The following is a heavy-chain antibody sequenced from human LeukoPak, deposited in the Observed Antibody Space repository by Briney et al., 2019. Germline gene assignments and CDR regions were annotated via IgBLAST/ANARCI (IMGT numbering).Heavy chain of an antibody. D-gene: IGHD6-6*01. CDR2: ISWDGGST. Sequence: GGSLRLSCAASRFTFDDYTMHWVRQAPGKGLEWVSLISWDGGSTYYADSVKGRFTISRDNSKNSLYLQMNSLRTEDTALYYCAIEYSSLNYFDYWGQGTLVTVSS. J-gene: IGHJ4*02. CDR3: AIEYSSLNYFDY. CDR1: RFTFDDYT. V-gene: IGHV3-43*01.